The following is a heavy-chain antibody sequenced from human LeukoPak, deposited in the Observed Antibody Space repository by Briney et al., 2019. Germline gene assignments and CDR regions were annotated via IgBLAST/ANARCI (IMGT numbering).Heavy chain of an antibody. CDR2: ISYDGSNK. CDR3: AKWGHSWNPTVDY. V-gene: IGHV3-30*18. J-gene: IGHJ4*02. CDR1: GFTFSSYG. Sequence: PGGSLRLSCAASGFTFSSYGMHWVRQAPGKGLEWVAVISYDGSNKYYADSVKGRFTISRDNSKNTLYLQMNSLRAEDTAVYYCAKWGHSWNPTVDYWGQGTLVTVSS. D-gene: IGHD1-20*01.